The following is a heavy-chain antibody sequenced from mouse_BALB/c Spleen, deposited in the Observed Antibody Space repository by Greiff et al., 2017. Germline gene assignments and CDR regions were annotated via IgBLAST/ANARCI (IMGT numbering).Heavy chain of an antibody. V-gene: IGHV5-17*02. J-gene: IGHJ1*01. CDR3: ARGGTFDV. CDR2: ISSGSSTI. D-gene: IGHD2-14*01. Sequence: EVKLVESGGGLVQPGGSRKLSCAASGFTFSSFGMHWVLQAPEKGLEWVAYISSGSSTIYYADTVKGRFHISRDNPKNTLFLQMNSLRSEDTDMYYCARGGTFDVWGAGTTVTVSS. CDR1: GFTFSSFG.